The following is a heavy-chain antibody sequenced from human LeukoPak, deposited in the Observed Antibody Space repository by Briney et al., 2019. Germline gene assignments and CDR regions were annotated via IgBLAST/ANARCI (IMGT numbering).Heavy chain of an antibody. V-gene: IGHV3-30*18. CDR1: GFTFSGYG. CDR3: AKDVEVVTMIVVVGHY. CDR2: ISYDGSNK. J-gene: IGHJ4*02. Sequence: GSLRLSCAASGFTFSGYGMHWVRQAPGKGLEWVAVISYDGSNKYYADSVKGRFTISRDNSKNTLYLQMNSLRAEDTAVYYCAKDVEVVTMIVVVGHYWGQGTLVTVSS. D-gene: IGHD3-22*01.